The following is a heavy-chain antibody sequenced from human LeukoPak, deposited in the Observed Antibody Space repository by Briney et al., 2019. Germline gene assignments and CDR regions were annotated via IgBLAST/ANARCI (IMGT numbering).Heavy chain of an antibody. Sequence: GGSLRLSCAASGFTFSSYSMNWVRQAPGKWLEWVSSISSSSSYIYYADSVKGRFTISRDNAKNSLYLQMNSLRAEDTAVYYCAADRGEGWDYFDYWGQGTLVTVSS. CDR1: GFTFSSYS. CDR2: ISSSSSYI. J-gene: IGHJ4*02. CDR3: AADRGEGWDYFDY. V-gene: IGHV3-21*01. D-gene: IGHD3-16*01.